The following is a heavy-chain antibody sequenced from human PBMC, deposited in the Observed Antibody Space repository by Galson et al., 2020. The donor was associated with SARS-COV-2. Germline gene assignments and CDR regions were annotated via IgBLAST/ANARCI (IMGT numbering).Heavy chain of an antibody. CDR1: GGSISSYY. J-gene: IGHJ5*02. CDR3: ARDQRGRIAVAGRVGVNWFDP. V-gene: IGHV4-4*07. D-gene: IGHD6-19*01. Sequence: PLETLSLTCTVSGGSISSYYWSWIRQPAGKGLEWIGRIYTSGSTNYNPSLKSRVTMSVDTSKNQFSLKLSSVTAADTAVYYCARDQRGRIAVAGRVGVNWFDPWGQGTLVTVSS. CDR2: IYTSGST.